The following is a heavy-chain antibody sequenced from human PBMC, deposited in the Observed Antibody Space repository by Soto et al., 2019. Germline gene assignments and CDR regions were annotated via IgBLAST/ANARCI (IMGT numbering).Heavy chain of an antibody. CDR2: INAGNGNT. D-gene: IGHD3-22*01. Sequence: ASVKVSCKASGYTFTSYAMHWVRQAPGQRLEWMGWINAGNGNTKYSQKFQGRVTITRDTSASTAYMELSSLRSEDTAVYYCARDLNYYDSSGYQTDAFDIWGQGTMVTVSS. CDR1: GYTFTSYA. CDR3: ARDLNYYDSSGYQTDAFDI. V-gene: IGHV1-3*01. J-gene: IGHJ3*02.